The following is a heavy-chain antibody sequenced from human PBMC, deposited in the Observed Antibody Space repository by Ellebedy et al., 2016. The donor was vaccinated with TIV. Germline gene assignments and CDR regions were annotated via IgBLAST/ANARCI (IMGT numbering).Heavy chain of an antibody. D-gene: IGHD4-23*01. Sequence: GESLKISCAASGFTFSSYWMNWVRQAPGKGLEWVANIKQDGSEKYYVDSVKGRFTISRDNSKDTLYLQVNSLRAEDTAVYYCARDPVGVGPAFDIWGQGTMVTVSS. CDR3: ARDPVGVGPAFDI. V-gene: IGHV3-7*03. CDR2: IKQDGSEK. CDR1: GFTFSSYW. J-gene: IGHJ3*02.